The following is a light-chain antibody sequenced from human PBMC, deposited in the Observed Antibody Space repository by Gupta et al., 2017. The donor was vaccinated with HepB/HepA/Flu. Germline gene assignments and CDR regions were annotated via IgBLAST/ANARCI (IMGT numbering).Light chain of an antibody. V-gene: IGLV1-36*01. CDR2: FDD. CDR1: SSNIGNNP. Sequence: QSVLTQPPSVSEAPRQRVTISCSGSSSNIGNNPVNWYQQLPGKAPKLILYFDDLRPSGVSDRFSGSKSGTSASLAISGLQSEDEAYYYCAAWDNSLNGWVFGGGTKLTVL. CDR3: AAWDNSLNGWV. J-gene: IGLJ3*02.